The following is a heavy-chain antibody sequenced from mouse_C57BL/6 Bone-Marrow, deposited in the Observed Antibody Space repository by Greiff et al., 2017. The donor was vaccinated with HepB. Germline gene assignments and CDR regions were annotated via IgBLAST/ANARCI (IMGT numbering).Heavy chain of an antibody. V-gene: IGHV5-6*01. D-gene: IGHD1-1*01. CDR3: ARLSSYFYWYFGV. CDR2: ISSGGSYT. CDR1: GFTFSSYG. Sequence: SGGDLVKPGGSLKLSCAASGFTFSSYGMSWVRQTPDKRLEWVATISSGGSYTYYPDSVKGRFTISRDNAKNTLYLQMSSLKSEDTAMYYCARLSSYFYWYFGVWGTGTTVTVSS. J-gene: IGHJ1*03.